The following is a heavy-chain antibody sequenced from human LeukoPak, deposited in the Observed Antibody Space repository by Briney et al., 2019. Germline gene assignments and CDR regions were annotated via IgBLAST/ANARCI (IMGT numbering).Heavy chain of an antibody. J-gene: IGHJ4*02. CDR1: GGSISSGGYY. Sequence: SQTLSLTCTVSGGSISSGGYYWSWIRQHPGKGLEWIGCIHYTGGTNYNPSLMSRVTILIDTSKSQFSLKLSSVTAADTAVYYCAGDTRGFDYWGQGTLVTVSS. D-gene: IGHD3-10*01. CDR3: AGDTRGFDY. V-gene: IGHV4-61*08. CDR2: IHYTGGT.